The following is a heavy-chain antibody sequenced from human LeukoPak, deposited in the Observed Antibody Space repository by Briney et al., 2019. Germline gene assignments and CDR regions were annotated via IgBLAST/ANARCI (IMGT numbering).Heavy chain of an antibody. CDR1: GFTFSSYA. V-gene: IGHV3-23*01. CDR2: ISGSGGST. Sequence: PGGSLRLSCAASGFTFSSYAMSWVRQAPGKGLEWVSAISGSGGSTCYADSVKGRFTISRDNSKNTLYLQVNSLRAEDTAVYYCAKTRPGWLVLRGWFDYWGQGTLVTVSS. D-gene: IGHD6-19*01. J-gene: IGHJ4*02. CDR3: AKTRPGWLVLRGWFDY.